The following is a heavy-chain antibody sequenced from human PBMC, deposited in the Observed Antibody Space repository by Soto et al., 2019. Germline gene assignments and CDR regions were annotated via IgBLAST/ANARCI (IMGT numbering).Heavy chain of an antibody. Sequence: VGSLRLSCTASGFTFTYYAFSWVRQAPGKGLEWVSAISANGQGIYYADSVRGRFTISRDNSKNTVFLHMDSLRAEDTAVYYCAKGRDYPRDQFHYWGQGTLVTVSS. CDR2: ISANGQGI. CDR3: AKGRDYPRDQFHY. CDR1: GFTFTYYA. D-gene: IGHD2-2*01. J-gene: IGHJ4*02. V-gene: IGHV3-23*01.